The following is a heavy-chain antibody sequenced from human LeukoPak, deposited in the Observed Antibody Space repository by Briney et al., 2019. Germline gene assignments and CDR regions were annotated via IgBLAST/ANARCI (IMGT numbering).Heavy chain of an antibody. V-gene: IGHV1-46*01. J-gene: IGHJ4*02. CDR3: ARDQISKYMVRGVILY. D-gene: IGHD3-10*01. Sequence: ASVKVSCKASGYTFTNYYIHWVRQAPGQGLEWMGIINPSGDSTSYAQKFQGRVTITRDTSASTAYMELSSLRSEDTAVYYCARDQISKYMVRGVILYWGQGTLVTVSS. CDR1: GYTFTNYY. CDR2: INPSGDST.